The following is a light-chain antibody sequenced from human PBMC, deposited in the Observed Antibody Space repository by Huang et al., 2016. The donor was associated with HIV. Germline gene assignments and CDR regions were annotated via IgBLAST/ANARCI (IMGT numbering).Light chain of an antibody. CDR1: QSVNNSY. V-gene: IGKV3-20*01. CDR2: RAS. Sequence: EILLTQSPDTLSLSPGERATLSFRASQSVNNSYLAWYQQKPGQAPRLPIYRASTRATGIPDRFSGSGSGTDFTLTISRLEPDDFAVYYCQQFGSSPPYSFGQGTKLEIK. CDR3: QQFGSSPPYS. J-gene: IGKJ2*03.